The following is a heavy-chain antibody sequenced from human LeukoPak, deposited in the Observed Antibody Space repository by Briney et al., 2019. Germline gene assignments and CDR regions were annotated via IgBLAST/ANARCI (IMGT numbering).Heavy chain of an antibody. CDR2: ISGSGGST. CDR1: GFTFSSYA. D-gene: IGHD3-3*01. Sequence: GGSLRLSCAASGFTFSSYAMSWVRQAPGKGLEWVSAISGSGGSTYYADSVKGRFTISRDNSKNTLYLQMNSLRAEDTAVYYCAKGGGDFWSGYYKAHAFDIWGQGTMVTVSS. J-gene: IGHJ3*02. CDR3: AKGGGDFWSGYYKAHAFDI. V-gene: IGHV3-23*01.